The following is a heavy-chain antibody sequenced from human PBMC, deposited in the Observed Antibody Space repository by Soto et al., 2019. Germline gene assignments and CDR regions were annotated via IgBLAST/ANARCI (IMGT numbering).Heavy chain of an antibody. V-gene: IGHV1-24*01. CDR2: FDPEDGET. CDR3: ASDSGVPHKQIFDF. J-gene: IGHJ4*02. Sequence: ASVKVSCKVSGYTLTELSIQWVRQAPVKGLEWMGCFDPEDGETIYAQKFQGRVTMTEDTSTDTDYMELSILGSEDTAVYYCASDSGVPHKQIFDFWGQRTLVTVSS. CDR1: GYTLTELS. D-gene: IGHD3-10*01.